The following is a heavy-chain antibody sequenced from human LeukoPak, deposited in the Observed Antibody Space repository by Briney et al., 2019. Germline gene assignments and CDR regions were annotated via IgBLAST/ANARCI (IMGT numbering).Heavy chain of an antibody. CDR1: XGSFSGXX. J-gene: IGHJ4*02. V-gene: IGHV4-34*01. Sequence: VYXGSFSGXXXXWXXXXXXXXLEXIXEXNHSGSTNYNPSLKSRVTISVDTSKNQFSLKLSSVTAADTAVYYCARDSRVGEMATITVDYWGQGTLVTVSS. CDR2: XNHSGST. CDR3: ARDSRVGEMATITVDY. D-gene: IGHD5-24*01.